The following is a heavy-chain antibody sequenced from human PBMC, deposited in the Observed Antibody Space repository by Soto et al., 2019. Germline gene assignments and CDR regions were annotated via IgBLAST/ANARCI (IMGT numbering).Heavy chain of an antibody. CDR1: GFTFGSHG. J-gene: IGHJ6*02. Sequence: PGGSLRLSCVASGFTFGSHGMHWVRQAPGKGLEWVAVISYDETNEHYVDSVKGRFTISRDNSKSILYLQMNRLRPEDTAVYKCAKDLRTTISDYGMEVWGQGTTVTVSS. CDR3: AKDLRTTISDYGMEV. CDR2: ISYDETNE. V-gene: IGHV3-30*18.